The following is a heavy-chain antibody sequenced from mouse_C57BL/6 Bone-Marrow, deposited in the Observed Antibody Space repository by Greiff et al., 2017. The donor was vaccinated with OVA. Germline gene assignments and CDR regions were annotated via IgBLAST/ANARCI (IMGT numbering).Heavy chain of an antibody. D-gene: IGHD2-1*01. V-gene: IGHV5-6*02. CDR2: ISSGGSYT. J-gene: IGHJ4*01. CDR3: ARHGALYYGNYYAMDY. Sequence: EVKVEESGGDLVKPGGSLKLSCAASGFTFSSYGMSWVRQTPDKRLEWVATISSGGSYTYYPDSVKGRFTISRDNAKNTLYLQMSSLKSEDTAMYYCARHGALYYGNYYAMDYWGQGTSVTVSS. CDR1: GFTFSSYG.